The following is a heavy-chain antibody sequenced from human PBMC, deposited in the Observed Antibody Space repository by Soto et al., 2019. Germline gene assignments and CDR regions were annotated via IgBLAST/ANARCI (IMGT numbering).Heavy chain of an antibody. D-gene: IGHD2-15*01. CDR1: GGSCSRYY. CDR2: INHSGST. CDR3: ARGKDIVVVVTAEYFQH. V-gene: IGHV4-34*01. Sequence: SETLSLTCAVYGGSCSRYYWSWIRKPPGKGLEWIGEINHSGSTNYNLSLKSRVTISVDTPKNQFSLKLSSVTAADTAVYYCARGKDIVVVVTAEYFQHWGQGALVTVSS. J-gene: IGHJ1*01.